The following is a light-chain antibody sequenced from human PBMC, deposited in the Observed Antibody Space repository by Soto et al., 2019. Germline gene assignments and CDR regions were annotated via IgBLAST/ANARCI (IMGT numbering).Light chain of an antibody. CDR3: SSYTSATTYV. Sequence: QSVLTQPASVPGSPGQSITISCTGTSSDVGSYNFASWYQQYPGEAPKLIIYDVSHRPAGVSNRFSGSKSGNTASLTISGLQTQDEADYYCSSYTSATTYVFGTGTKVTVL. V-gene: IGLV2-14*03. J-gene: IGLJ1*01. CDR2: DVS. CDR1: SSDVGSYNF.